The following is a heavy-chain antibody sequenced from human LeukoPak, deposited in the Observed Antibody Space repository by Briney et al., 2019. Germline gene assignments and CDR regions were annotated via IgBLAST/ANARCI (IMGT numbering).Heavy chain of an antibody. V-gene: IGHV4-59*01. D-gene: IGHD1-14*01. CDR1: GGSISSYY. CDR3: ARATEVSNWFDP. CDR2: IYYSGST. J-gene: IGHJ5*02. Sequence: SETLSLTCTVSGGSISSYYWSWIRQPPGKGLEWIGYIYYSGSTNYNPSLKSRVTISVDTSKNQFSLKLSSVTAADTAVYYCARATEVSNWFDPWGQGTLVTVSS.